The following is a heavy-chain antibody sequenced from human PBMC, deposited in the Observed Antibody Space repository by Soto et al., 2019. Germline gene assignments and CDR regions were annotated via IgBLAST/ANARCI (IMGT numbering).Heavy chain of an antibody. CDR2: IYYSGST. Sequence: SETLSLTCTVSGGSISSYYWSWIRQPPGKGLEWIGYIYYSGSTNYNPSLKSRVTISVDTSKNQFSLKLSSVTAADTAVYYCARQKGYCSGGSCLHYFDYWGQGTLVTVSS. CDR3: ARQKGYCSGGSCLHYFDY. CDR1: GGSISSYY. J-gene: IGHJ4*02. D-gene: IGHD2-15*01. V-gene: IGHV4-59*08.